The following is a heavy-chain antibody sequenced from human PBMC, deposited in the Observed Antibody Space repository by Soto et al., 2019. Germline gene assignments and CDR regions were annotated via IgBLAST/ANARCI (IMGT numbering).Heavy chain of an antibody. J-gene: IGHJ4*02. CDR3: ARGVGALYYFDY. CDR1: GYTFTSYG. V-gene: IGHV1-18*01. CDR2: ISAYNCNT. Sequence: QVQLVQSGAEVKKPGASVKVSCKASGYTFTSYGISWVRQAPGQGLEWMGWISAYNCNTNYAQRLQGRVTMTTDTSTSTASMELRRLISDYPAVYSCARGVGALYYFDYWGQGTVVTVSS. D-gene: IGHD1-26*01.